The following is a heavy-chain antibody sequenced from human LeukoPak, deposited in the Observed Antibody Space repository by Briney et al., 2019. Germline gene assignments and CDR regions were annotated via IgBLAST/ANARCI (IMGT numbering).Heavy chain of an antibody. CDR3: ARDRVVAASFDY. CDR2: IYYSGST. D-gene: IGHD2-15*01. CDR1: GGSISSSSYY. V-gene: IGHV4-39*07. Sequence: PSETLSLTCTVSGGSISSSSYYWGWIRQPPGKGLEWIGSIYYSGSTYYNPSLKSRVTISVDTSKNQYSLKLSSVTAADTAVYYCARDRVVAASFDYWGQGTLVTVSS. J-gene: IGHJ4*02.